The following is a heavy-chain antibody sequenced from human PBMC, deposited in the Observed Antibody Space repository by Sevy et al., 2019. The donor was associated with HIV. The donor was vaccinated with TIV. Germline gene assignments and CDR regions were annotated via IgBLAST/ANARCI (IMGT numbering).Heavy chain of an antibody. J-gene: IGHJ4*02. CDR1: GFTFSSYS. V-gene: IGHV3-21*01. CDR2: ISSSSSYI. CDR3: ARDRGEILRSAFKS. Sequence: GGSLRLSCAASGFTFSSYSMNWVRQAPGKGLEWVSSISSSSSYIYYADSVKGRFTISRDNSKNMVYLQMNSLRVEDTAIYYCARDRGEILRSAFKSWGQGTLVTVSS. D-gene: IGHD3-10*01.